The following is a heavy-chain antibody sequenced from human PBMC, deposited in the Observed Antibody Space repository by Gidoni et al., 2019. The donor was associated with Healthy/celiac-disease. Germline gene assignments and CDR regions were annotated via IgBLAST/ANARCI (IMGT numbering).Heavy chain of an antibody. D-gene: IGHD6-19*01. V-gene: IGHV4-39*01. CDR1: GGSISSSSYD. CDR3: ARRSLGSSGWYVWFDP. J-gene: IGHJ5*02. CDR2: IYYSGST. Sequence: QLQLQESGPGLVKPSETLSLTCTVPGGSISSSSYDWGWIRQPPGKGLEWIGGIYYSGSTYYNPSLKSRVTISVDTSKNQFSLKLSSVTAADTAVYYCARRSLGSSGWYVWFDPWGQGTLVTVSS.